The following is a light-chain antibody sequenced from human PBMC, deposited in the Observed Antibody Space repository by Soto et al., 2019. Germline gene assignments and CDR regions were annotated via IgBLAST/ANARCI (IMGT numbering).Light chain of an antibody. Sequence: EIVLTQSPATLSLSPGERATLSCRARQSVSSYLAWYQQKPGQAPRLLIYDASNRATGIPARFSGSGSGTDFTLTISSLEAEDFAVYYCQQRTNWPPWTVGQGTKVEIK. CDR3: QQRTNWPPWT. J-gene: IGKJ1*01. CDR2: DAS. V-gene: IGKV3-11*01. CDR1: QSVSSY.